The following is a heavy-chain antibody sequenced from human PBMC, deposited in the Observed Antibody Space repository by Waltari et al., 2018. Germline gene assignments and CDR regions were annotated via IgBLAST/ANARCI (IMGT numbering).Heavy chain of an antibody. CDR1: GFTFDDYA. Sequence: EVQLVESGGGLVQPGRSLRLSCAASGFTFDDYAMHWVRKAPGKGREWVSGISWNSGSIGYADSVKGRFTISRDNAKNSLYLQMNSLRAEDTALYYCAKDRGGYSSVFDYWGQGTLVTVSS. D-gene: IGHD5-12*01. CDR3: AKDRGGYSSVFDY. CDR2: ISWNSGSI. V-gene: IGHV3-9*01. J-gene: IGHJ4*02.